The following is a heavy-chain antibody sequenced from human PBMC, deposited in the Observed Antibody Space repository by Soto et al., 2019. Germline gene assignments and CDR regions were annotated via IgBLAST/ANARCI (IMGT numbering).Heavy chain of an antibody. CDR1: GGTFSSYA. J-gene: IGHJ6*01. CDR3: ARHVPAAGYYYGMAV. D-gene: IGHD2-2*01. Sequence: GASVKVSCKASGGTFSSYAISWVRQAPGQGLEWMGGIIPIFGTANYAQKFQGRVTITADESTSTAYMELSSLRSEDTAVYYCARHVPAAGYYYGMAVWVQGTTVTVSS. V-gene: IGHV1-69*13. CDR2: IIPIFGTA.